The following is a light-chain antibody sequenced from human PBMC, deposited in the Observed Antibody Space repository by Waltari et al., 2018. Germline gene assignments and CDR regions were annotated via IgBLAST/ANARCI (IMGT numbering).Light chain of an antibody. Sequence: SSELTQDPAVSVALGQTVRITCQGDSLRRFHASGFQQKPGQTPAVVVYGESNRPSGIPDRFSGSRSGNTVSLTITGVQAEDEADYYCNSRDSSGDRLVFGGGTKLTVL. CDR3: NSRDSSGDRLV. CDR1: SLRRFH. CDR2: GES. V-gene: IGLV3-19*01. J-gene: IGLJ2*01.